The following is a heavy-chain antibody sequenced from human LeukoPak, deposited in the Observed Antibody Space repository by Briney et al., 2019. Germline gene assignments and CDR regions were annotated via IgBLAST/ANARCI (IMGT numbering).Heavy chain of an antibody. CDR3: ARDGLENYFDY. J-gene: IGHJ4*02. V-gene: IGHV4-59*11. CDR1: GGSISSHY. CDR2: IYYSGST. D-gene: IGHD6-19*01. Sequence: SETLSLTCTVSGGSISSHYWSWIRQPPGKGLEWIGCIYYSGSTNYNPSLKSRVTISVDTSKNQFSLKLSSVTAADTAVYYCARDGLENYFDYWGQGTLVTVSS.